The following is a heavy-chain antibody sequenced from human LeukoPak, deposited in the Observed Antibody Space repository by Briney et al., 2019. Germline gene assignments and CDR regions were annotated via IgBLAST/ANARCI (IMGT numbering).Heavy chain of an antibody. CDR2: IIPILGIA. CDR3: ARDPCGGDCYLNWFDP. D-gene: IGHD2-21*02. V-gene: IGHV1-69*04. CDR1: GGTFSSYT. J-gene: IGHJ5*02. Sequence: GASVKVSCKASGGTFSSYTIGWVRQAPGQGLEWMGRIIPILGIANYAQKFQGRVTITADKSTSTAYMELSSLRSEDTAVYYCARDPCGGDCYLNWFDPWGQGTLVTVTS.